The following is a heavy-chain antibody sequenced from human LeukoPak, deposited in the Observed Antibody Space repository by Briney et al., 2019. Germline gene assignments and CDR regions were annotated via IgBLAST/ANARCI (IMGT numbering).Heavy chain of an antibody. D-gene: IGHD6-19*01. V-gene: IGHV4-4*07. CDR2: IHASRST. Sequence: SETLSLTCTVSNGSISSYYWSWIRQPAGKGLEWIGRIHASRSTNYNPSLKSRVTMSVDTPKNQFSLKLSSVTAADTAIYFCARGDRAGAGPWGWFAPGGQGTLATVSS. J-gene: IGHJ5*02. CDR3: ARGDRAGAGPWGWFAP. CDR1: NGSISSYY.